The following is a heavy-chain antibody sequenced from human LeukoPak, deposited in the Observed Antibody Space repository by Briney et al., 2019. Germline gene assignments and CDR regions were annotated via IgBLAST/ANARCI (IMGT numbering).Heavy chain of an antibody. D-gene: IGHD2-2*02. CDR1: GFTFTTYA. CDR3: AKTEYQLLYYFDY. J-gene: IGHJ4*02. Sequence: GGSLRLSCAASGFTFTTYAMSWVRQAPGKGLEWVSGISGRGDSTNYADSVTGRFTISRDNSKNTLYLQMDSLRAEDTAVYYCAKTEYQLLYYFDYWGQGTLVTVSS. V-gene: IGHV3-23*01. CDR2: ISGRGDST.